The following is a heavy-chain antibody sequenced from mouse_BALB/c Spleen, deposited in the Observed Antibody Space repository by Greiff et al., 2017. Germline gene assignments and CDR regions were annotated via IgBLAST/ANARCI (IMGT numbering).Heavy chain of an antibody. Sequence: QVQLQQSGPGLVAPSQSLSITCTVSGFSLTSYGVHWVRQPPGKGLEWLGVIWAGGSTNYNSALMSRLSISKDNSKSQVFLKMNSLQTDDTAMYYCARDGGYYRYDVPWFAYWGQGTLVTVSA. D-gene: IGHD2-14*01. J-gene: IGHJ3*01. CDR3: ARDGGYYRYDVPWFAY. V-gene: IGHV2-9*02. CDR1: GFSLTSYG. CDR2: IWAGGST.